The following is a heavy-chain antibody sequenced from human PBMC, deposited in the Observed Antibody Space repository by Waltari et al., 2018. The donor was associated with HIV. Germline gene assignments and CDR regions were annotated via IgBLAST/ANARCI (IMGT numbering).Heavy chain of an antibody. J-gene: IGHJ6*02. CDR3: AAAGEGYYYYYYGMDV. V-gene: IGHV1-69*01. D-gene: IGHD6-13*01. CDR2: IIPIFGTA. Sequence: QVQLVQSGAEVKTPGSSVKVSCKASGGTFSSYAISWVRQAHGQGLEWMGGIIPIFGTANYAQKFQGRVTITADESTSTAYKVTSTLTIKERSAAGIAAAGEGYYYYYYGMDVWGQGTTVTVSS. CDR1: GGTFSSYA.